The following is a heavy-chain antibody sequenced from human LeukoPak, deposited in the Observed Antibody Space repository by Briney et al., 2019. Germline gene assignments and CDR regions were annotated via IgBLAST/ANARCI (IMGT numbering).Heavy chain of an antibody. J-gene: IGHJ4*02. CDR1: GFTFSSYG. D-gene: IGHD2-8*01. V-gene: IGHV3-15*01. Sequence: PGRSLRLSCAASGFTFSSYGMHWVRQAPGKGLEWVGRIKSKTDGGTTDYAAPVKGRFTISRDDSKNTLYLQMNSLKTEDTAVYYCTTVYCTNGVCRSYYFDYWGQGTLVTVSS. CDR3: TTVYCTNGVCRSYYFDY. CDR2: IKSKTDGGTT.